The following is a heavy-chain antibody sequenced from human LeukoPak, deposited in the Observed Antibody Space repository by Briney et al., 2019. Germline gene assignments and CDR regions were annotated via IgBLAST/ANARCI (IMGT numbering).Heavy chain of an antibody. D-gene: IGHD6-13*01. V-gene: IGHV1-24*01. CDR2: FDPEDGET. CDR3: AIAAGTTGGDWFDP. Sequence: ASVKVSCKVSGYTLTELSMHWVRQAPGKGLEWMGGFDPEDGETIYAQKFQGRVTMTEDTPTDTAYMELSSLRSEDTAVYYCAIAAGTTGGDWFDPWGQGTLVTVSS. CDR1: GYTLTELS. J-gene: IGHJ5*02.